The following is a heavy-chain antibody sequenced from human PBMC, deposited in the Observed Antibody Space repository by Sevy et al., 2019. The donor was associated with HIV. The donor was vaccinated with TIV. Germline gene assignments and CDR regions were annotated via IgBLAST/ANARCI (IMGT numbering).Heavy chain of an antibody. CDR1: GGSFSGYY. CDR2: INHSGST. Sequence: SETLSLTCAVYGGSFSGYYWSWIRQPPGKGLEWIGEINHSGSTNYNPSLKSRVTISVDTSKNQFSLKLSYVTAADTAVYYCASPNCSSTSCYRIFDYWGHGTLVTVSS. D-gene: IGHD2-2*01. CDR3: ASPNCSSTSCYRIFDY. J-gene: IGHJ4*01. V-gene: IGHV4-34*01.